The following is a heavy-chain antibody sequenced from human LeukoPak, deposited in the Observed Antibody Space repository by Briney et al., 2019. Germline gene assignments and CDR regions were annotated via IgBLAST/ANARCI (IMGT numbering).Heavy chain of an antibody. CDR2: IIPILGIA. CDR3: ARDGSGSYFDY. D-gene: IGHD3-10*01. CDR1: GGTFSSYT. V-gene: IGHV1-69*04. J-gene: IGHJ4*02. Sequence: ASVKVSCKASGGTFSSYTISWVRQAPGQGLEWMGRIIPILGIANYAQKFQGRVTITADKSTSTAYMELSSLRSEDTAVYYCARDGSGSYFDYWGQGTLVTVSS.